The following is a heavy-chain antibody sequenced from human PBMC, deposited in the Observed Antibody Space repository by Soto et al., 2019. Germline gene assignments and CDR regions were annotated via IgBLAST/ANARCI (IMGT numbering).Heavy chain of an antibody. J-gene: IGHJ4*02. D-gene: IGHD5-18*01. Sequence: PSETLSLTCTVSGGSVSSASYYWTWIRQSPGKGLEWIGYIYYTGSTNYNPSLKSRVTISVDTSKNQFSLKLTSVTAADTAVYYCARDIRGYSRAFDYWGQGTHVTVSS. V-gene: IGHV4-61*01. CDR1: GGSVSSASYY. CDR2: IYYTGST. CDR3: ARDIRGYSRAFDY.